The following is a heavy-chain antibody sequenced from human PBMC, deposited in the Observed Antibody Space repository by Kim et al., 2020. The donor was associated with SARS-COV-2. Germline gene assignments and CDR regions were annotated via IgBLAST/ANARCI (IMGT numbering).Heavy chain of an antibody. D-gene: IGHD5-12*01. Sequence: GSTNYNPCLKSGVTISVDTSKNQFSLKLSAVTAADTAVYYCARVHSGYDNWGQGTLVTVSS. CDR2: GST. CDR3: ARVHSGYDN. J-gene: IGHJ4*02. V-gene: IGHV4-59*01.